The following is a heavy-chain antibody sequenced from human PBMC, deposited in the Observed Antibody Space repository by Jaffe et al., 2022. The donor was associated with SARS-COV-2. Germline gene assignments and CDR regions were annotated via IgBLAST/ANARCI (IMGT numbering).Heavy chain of an antibody. CDR1: GGSISSGSYY. D-gene: IGHD3-22*01. CDR2: IYTSGST. Sequence: QVQLQESGPGLVKPSQTLSLTCTVSGGSISSGSYYWSWIRQPAGKGLEWIGRIYTSGSTNYNPSLKSRVTISVDTSKNQFSLKLSSVTAADTAVYYCAGGYYYDSSGYYYGTFDYWGQGTLVTVSS. J-gene: IGHJ4*02. CDR3: AGGYYYDSSGYYYGTFDY. V-gene: IGHV4-61*02.